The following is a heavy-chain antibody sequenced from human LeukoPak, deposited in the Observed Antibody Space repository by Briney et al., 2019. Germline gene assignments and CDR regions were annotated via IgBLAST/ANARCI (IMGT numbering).Heavy chain of an antibody. CDR2: INPNSGGT. CDR1: GYTFTSYY. D-gene: IGHD1-1*01. J-gene: IGHJ4*02. Sequence: ASVKVSCKASGYTFTSYYMHWVRQAPGQGLEWMGWINPNSGGTNYAQKFQGRVTMTRDTSISTAYMELSRLRSDDTAVYYCARVKTGTTGIHYWGQGTLVTVSS. CDR3: ARVKTGTTGIHY. V-gene: IGHV1-2*02.